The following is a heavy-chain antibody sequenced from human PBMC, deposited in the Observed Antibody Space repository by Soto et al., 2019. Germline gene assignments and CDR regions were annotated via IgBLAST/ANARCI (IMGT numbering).Heavy chain of an antibody. CDR3: ASGNPGIAVAVTSWFDP. Sequence: ASVKVSCKASGYTFTSYAMHWVRQAPGQRIEWMGWINAGNGNTKYSQKFQGRVTITRDTSASTAYMELSSLRSEDTAVYYCASGNPGIAVAVTSWFDPWGQGTLVTVSS. CDR2: INAGNGNT. V-gene: IGHV1-3*01. CDR1: GYTFTSYA. D-gene: IGHD6-19*01. J-gene: IGHJ5*02.